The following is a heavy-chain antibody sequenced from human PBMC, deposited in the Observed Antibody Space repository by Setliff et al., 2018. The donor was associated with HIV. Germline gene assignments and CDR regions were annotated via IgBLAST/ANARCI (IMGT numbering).Heavy chain of an antibody. D-gene: IGHD3-3*01. CDR3: VRGANFYTPRKRIFDY. J-gene: IGHJ4*02. V-gene: IGHV4-34*01. CDR2: ISHNGGF. Sequence: PSETLSLTCAVYGASLSPYFRHWIRQSPGKGLEWIGEISHNGGFNYSPSLESRLTMSVDTPRNQVSLNLSAVTAADTAIYYCVRGANFYTPRKRIFDYWGQGMSVTVSS. CDR1: GASLSPYF.